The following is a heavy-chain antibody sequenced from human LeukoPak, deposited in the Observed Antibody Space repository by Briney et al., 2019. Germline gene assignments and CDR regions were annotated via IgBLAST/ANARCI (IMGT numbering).Heavy chain of an antibody. CDR1: GGSISSGSYY. J-gene: IGHJ2*01. D-gene: IGHD3-9*01. V-gene: IGHV4-39*07. Sequence: SETLSLTCTVSGGSISSGSYYWSWIRQPAGKGLEWIGSIYHSGSTYYNPSLKSRVTISVDTSKNQFSLKLSSVTAADTAVYYCARVDYDILTGEDWYFDLWGRGTLVTVSS. CDR3: ARVDYDILTGEDWYFDL. CDR2: IYHSGST.